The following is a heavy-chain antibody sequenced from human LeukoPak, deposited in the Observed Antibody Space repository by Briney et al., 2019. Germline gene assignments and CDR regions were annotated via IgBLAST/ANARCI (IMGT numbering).Heavy chain of an antibody. D-gene: IGHD3-22*01. CDR3: ARVTTGGYYNC. V-gene: IGHV4-61*02. Sequence: SETPSLTCTVSGGSISSGSYYWSWIRQPAGKGLEWIGRIYTSGSTNYNPSLKSRVTISVDTSKNQFSLKLNSVTAADTAVYYCARVTTGGYYNCWGQGTLVTVSS. CDR1: GGSISSGSYY. CDR2: IYTSGST. J-gene: IGHJ4*02.